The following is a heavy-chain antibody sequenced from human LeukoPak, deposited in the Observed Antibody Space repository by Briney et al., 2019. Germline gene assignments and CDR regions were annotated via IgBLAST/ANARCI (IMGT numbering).Heavy chain of an antibody. V-gene: IGHV4-39*07. D-gene: IGHD1-26*01. Sequence: PSETLSLTCTVSGDSVSSNPNYWTWIRQPPGKGLEWIGYISYSGSTYYNPSLKSRVNISIDESKSHLYLSLASVTAADTAVYYCSRESGPYCPFGHWGQGTLVAVTS. CDR2: ISYSGST. J-gene: IGHJ5*02. CDR3: SRESGPYCPFGH. CDR1: GDSVSSNPNY.